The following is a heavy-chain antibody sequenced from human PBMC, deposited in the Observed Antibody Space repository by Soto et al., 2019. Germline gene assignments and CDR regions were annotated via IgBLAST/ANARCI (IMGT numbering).Heavy chain of an antibody. V-gene: IGHV3-23*01. CDR3: AKAGPYSGSWYSYMDV. CDR1: GFTFSSYA. CDR2: ITPSGANT. J-gene: IGHJ6*03. Sequence: EVQLLESGGGLVQPGGSLRLSCAASGFTFSSYAMSWVRQAPGKGLEWVSAITPSGANTYYADSVKGRFTISRDNSKSALYLQMNSLRAEDTAIYYCAKAGPYSGSWYSYMDVWAKGTAVTVSS. D-gene: IGHD6-13*01.